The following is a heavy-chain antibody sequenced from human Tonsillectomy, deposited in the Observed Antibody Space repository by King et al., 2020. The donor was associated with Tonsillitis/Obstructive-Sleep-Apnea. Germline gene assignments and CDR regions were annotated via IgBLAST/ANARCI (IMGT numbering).Heavy chain of an antibody. CDR2: IIPIFGTA. CDR1: GGTFSSYA. Sequence: QLVQSGAEVKKPGSSVKVSCKASGGTFSSYAISWVRQAPGQGLEWKGGIIPIFGTANYAQKFQGRVTITADESTSTAYMGLSSLRSEDTAVYYCARDPAITMVRGVISGLDYWGQGTLVTVSS. D-gene: IGHD3-10*01. J-gene: IGHJ4*02. CDR3: ARDPAITMVRGVISGLDY. V-gene: IGHV1-69*12.